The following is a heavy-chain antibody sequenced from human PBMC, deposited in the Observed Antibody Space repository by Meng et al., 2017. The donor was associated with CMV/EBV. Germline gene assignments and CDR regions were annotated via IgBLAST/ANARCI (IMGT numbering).Heavy chain of an antibody. Sequence: GESLKISCAASGFTVSSNEMSWVRQAPGKGLEWVSSISGGSTYYADSRKGRFTISRDNSKNTLYLQMNSLRAEDTAVYYCPALSRYYGMDVWGQGTTVTVSS. J-gene: IGHJ6*02. D-gene: IGHD2-2*01. CDR1: GFTVSSNE. CDR3: PALSRYYGMDV. CDR2: ISGGST. V-gene: IGHV3-38-3*01.